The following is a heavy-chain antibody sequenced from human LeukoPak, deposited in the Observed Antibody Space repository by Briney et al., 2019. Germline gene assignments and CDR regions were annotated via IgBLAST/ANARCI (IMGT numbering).Heavy chain of an antibody. D-gene: IGHD3-16*01. V-gene: IGHV4-4*07. CDR1: GDSISRYY. J-gene: IGHJ3*02. CDR2: IYSSGTT. CDR3: ARDQPSFWGGRLAFDI. Sequence: PSETLSLTCTVSGDSISRYYWSWIRQPAGKGLEWIGHIYSSGTTNYNPSLKSRVTMSLDTSKNHFSLKLSSVTAADTAVYYCARDQPSFWGGRLAFDIWGQGTMVTVSS.